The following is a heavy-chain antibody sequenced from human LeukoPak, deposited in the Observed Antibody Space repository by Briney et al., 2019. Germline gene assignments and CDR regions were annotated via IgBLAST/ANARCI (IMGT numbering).Heavy chain of an antibody. J-gene: IGHJ6*02. CDR1: GGSISSSSYY. CDR2: IYYSGST. CDR3: ARVFRPLPQSPSEGAVEGYYYYGMDV. V-gene: IGHV4-39*01. D-gene: IGHD6-19*01. Sequence: PSETLSLTCTVSGGSISSSSYYWGWIRQPPGKGLEWIGSIYYSGSTYYNPSLKSRVTISVDTSKNQLSLKLSSVTAADTAVYYCARVFRPLPQSPSEGAVEGYYYYGMDVWGQGTTVTVSS.